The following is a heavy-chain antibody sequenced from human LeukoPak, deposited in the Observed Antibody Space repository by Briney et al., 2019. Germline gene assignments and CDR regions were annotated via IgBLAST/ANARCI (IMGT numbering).Heavy chain of an antibody. Sequence: ASVKVSCKASGYTFTSYDINWVRQATGQGLEWMGWMNPNSGNTGYAQKFQGRVTMTRNTSISTAYMELSSLRSEDTAVYYCARVDSSSWHYYYYYYMDVWGEGTTVTVSS. CDR2: MNPNSGNT. V-gene: IGHV1-8*01. J-gene: IGHJ6*03. D-gene: IGHD6-13*01. CDR1: GYTFTSYD. CDR3: ARVDSSSWHYYYYYYMDV.